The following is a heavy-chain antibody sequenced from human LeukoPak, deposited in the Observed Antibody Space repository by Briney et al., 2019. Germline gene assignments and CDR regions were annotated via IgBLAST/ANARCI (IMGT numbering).Heavy chain of an antibody. Sequence: GGSLRLSCAASGFTFSSYAMHWVRQAPGKGLEWVAVISYDGSNKYYADSVKGRFTISRDNSKNTPYLQMNSLRAEDTAVYYCAKDPRRIAARPLYYFDYWGQGTLVTVSS. CDR3: AKDPRRIAARPLYYFDY. CDR2: ISYDGSNK. CDR1: GFTFSSYA. J-gene: IGHJ4*02. V-gene: IGHV3-30-3*01. D-gene: IGHD6-6*01.